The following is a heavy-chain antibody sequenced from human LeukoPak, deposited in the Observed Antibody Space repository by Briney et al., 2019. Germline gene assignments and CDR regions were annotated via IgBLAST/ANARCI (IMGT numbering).Heavy chain of an antibody. CDR1: GFTFSSYR. CDR2: IWYDGSNK. V-gene: IGHV3-33*01. CDR3: ARDRNGNYGRWGFDY. J-gene: IGHJ4*02. D-gene: IGHD4-17*01. Sequence: GGSLKLSCAASGFTFSSYRMHWVRQAPGKGLEWVAVIWYDGSNKYYAASVKGRFTISRDNSKNTLYLQMNSLRAEDTAVYYCARDRNGNYGRWGFDYWGQGTLVTVSS.